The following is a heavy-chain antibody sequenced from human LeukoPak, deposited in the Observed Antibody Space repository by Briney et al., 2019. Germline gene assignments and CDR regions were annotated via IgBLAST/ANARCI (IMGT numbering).Heavy chain of an antibody. Sequence: PSETLSLTCTVSGGSISSGDYYWSWIRQPPGKGLEWIGYIYYSGSTNYNPSLKSRVTISVDTSKNQFSLKLSSVTAADTAVYYCARGQGALLWFGEYYYFDYWGQGTLVTVSS. CDR1: GGSISSGDYY. CDR3: ARGQGALLWFGEYYYFDY. J-gene: IGHJ4*02. V-gene: IGHV4-30-4*01. CDR2: IYYSGST. D-gene: IGHD3-10*01.